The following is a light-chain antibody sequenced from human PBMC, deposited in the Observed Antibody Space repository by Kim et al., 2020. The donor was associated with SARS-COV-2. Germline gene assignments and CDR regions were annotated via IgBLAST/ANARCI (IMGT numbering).Light chain of an antibody. Sequence: GQKVTISCSGSNSDIGSGSVTWYQQFPGAAPILLIHSDDQRPSGVSERFSGSKSGSSASLAISGLRPEDEADYYCASWDDRLSNVVFGGGTKVTVL. V-gene: IGLV1-44*01. CDR1: NSDIGSGS. J-gene: IGLJ2*01. CDR3: ASWDDRLSNVV. CDR2: SDD.